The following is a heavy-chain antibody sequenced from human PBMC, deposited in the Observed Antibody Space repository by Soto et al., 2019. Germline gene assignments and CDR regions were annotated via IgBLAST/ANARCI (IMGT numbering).Heavy chain of an antibody. Sequence: HPGGSLRLSCAASGFTVSSYAMTWVRQAPGKGLEWVSAVTGSGDKIYYADSVKGRFTISRDNSENTLYLQMNSLRAEDTALYYCGKDRAHRTVLPDSVDSWGQGSLVTLSS. V-gene: IGHV3-23*01. CDR3: GKDRAHRTVLPDSVDS. CDR1: GFTVSSYA. D-gene: IGHD4-4*01. CDR2: VTGSGDKI. J-gene: IGHJ5*01.